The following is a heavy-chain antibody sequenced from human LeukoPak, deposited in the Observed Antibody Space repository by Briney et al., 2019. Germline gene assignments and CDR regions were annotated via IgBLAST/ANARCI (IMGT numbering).Heavy chain of an antibody. J-gene: IGHJ6*02. D-gene: IGHD3-10*01. V-gene: IGHV3-13*05. Sequence: RGSLRLSCAGSGFSFSSYDMHWVRQGTGQGLEWVSGIGSGGNPYYPGSEKGRFTISRENVKNSLYLQINTLRAGDTAVYYCAREVSGGMDVWGQGTRVTVSS. CDR1: GFSFSSYD. CDR2: IGSGGNP. CDR3: AREVSGGMDV.